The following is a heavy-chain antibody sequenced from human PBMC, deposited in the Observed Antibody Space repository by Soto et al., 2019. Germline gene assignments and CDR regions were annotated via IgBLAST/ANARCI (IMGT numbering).Heavy chain of an antibody. Sequence: QVQLQQWGAGLLKPSETLSLTCAVYGGSFSGYYWSWIRQPPGKGLEWIGEINHSGSTNYNPSLKSRVTISVDTSKNQLSLKLSSVTAADTAVYYCARTSRFAYWGQGTLVTVSS. J-gene: IGHJ4*02. CDR3: ARTSRFAY. V-gene: IGHV4-34*01. D-gene: IGHD6-6*01. CDR1: GGSFSGYY. CDR2: INHSGST.